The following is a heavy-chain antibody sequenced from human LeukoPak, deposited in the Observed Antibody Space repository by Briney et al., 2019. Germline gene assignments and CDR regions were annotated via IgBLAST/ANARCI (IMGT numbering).Heavy chain of an antibody. CDR2: IWYDGSNK. J-gene: IGHJ4*02. V-gene: IGHV3-33*01. CDR3: TRGPDYYDSSAAGFDY. D-gene: IGHD3-22*01. CDR1: GFTLSSYG. Sequence: GRSLRLSCAASGFTLSSYGMHWARQAPGKELKWVAVIWYDGSNKYYADSVKGRFTISRDNSKNTLYLQMNSLRAEDTAVYYCTRGPDYYDSSAAGFDYWGQGTLVTVSS.